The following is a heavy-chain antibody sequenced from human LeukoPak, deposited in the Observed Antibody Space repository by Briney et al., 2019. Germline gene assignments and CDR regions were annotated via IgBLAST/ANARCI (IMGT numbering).Heavy chain of an antibody. CDR2: INPNSGGT. Sequence: ASVKVSCYGSGYTFTGYYMHWVRQAPGQGLEWMGWINPNSGGTNYVQKFQGRVTMTRDRSISTAYMELSRLRSDDTAVYYCARNPLRYYYDSSDVWMDVWGKGTTVTVSS. D-gene: IGHD3-22*01. V-gene: IGHV1-2*02. CDR1: GYTFTGYY. CDR3: ARNPLRYYYDSSDVWMDV. J-gene: IGHJ6*04.